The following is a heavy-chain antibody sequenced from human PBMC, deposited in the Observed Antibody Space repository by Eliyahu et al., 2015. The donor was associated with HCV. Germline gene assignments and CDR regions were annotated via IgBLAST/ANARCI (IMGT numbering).Heavy chain of an antibody. CDR1: GYTFTNYG. CDR2: ISAYXGNT. D-gene: IGHD2-15*01. Sequence: QVQLVQSGAEVKKPGASVKVSCKASGYTFTNYGIXWVRQAPGQGLEWMGWISAYXGNTNXAQKLQGRVTMTTDTSTSTAYMELRTLRSDDTAVYYCAREGCSVGSCYPGAFDPWGQGTLVTVSS. CDR3: AREGCSVGSCYPGAFDP. J-gene: IGHJ5*02. V-gene: IGHV1-18*01.